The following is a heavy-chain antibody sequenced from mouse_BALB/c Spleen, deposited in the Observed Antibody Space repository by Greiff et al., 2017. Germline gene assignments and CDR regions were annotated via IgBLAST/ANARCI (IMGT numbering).Heavy chain of an antibody. V-gene: IGHV3-8*02. CDR3: ARWRDYYGSSLYYFDY. Sequence: EVKLQESGPSLVKPSQTLSLTCSVTGDSITSGYWNWIRKFPGNKLEYMGYISYSGSTYYNPSLKSRISITRDTSKNQYYLQLNSVTTEDTATYYCARWRDYYGSSLYYFDYWGQGTTLTVSS. J-gene: IGHJ2*01. CDR2: ISYSGST. CDR1: GDSITSGY. D-gene: IGHD1-1*01.